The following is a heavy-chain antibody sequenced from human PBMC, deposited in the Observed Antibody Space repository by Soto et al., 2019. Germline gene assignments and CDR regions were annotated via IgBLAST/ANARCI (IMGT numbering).Heavy chain of an antibody. D-gene: IGHD6-19*01. Sequence: ASVKVSCKASGGTFSSYAISWVRQAPGQGLEWMGGIIPIFGTANYAQKFQGRVTITADKSTSTAYMELSSLRSEDTAVYYCARDNIVAVAGTGEDYFDYWGQGTLVTVSS. CDR1: GGTFSSYA. CDR2: IIPIFGTA. CDR3: ARDNIVAVAGTGEDYFDY. J-gene: IGHJ4*02. V-gene: IGHV1-69*06.